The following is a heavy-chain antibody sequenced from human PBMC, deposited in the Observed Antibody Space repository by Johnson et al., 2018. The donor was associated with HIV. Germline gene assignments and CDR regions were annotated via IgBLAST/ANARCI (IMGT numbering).Heavy chain of an antibody. CDR2: IYSGGST. Sequence: VQLVESGGGLVKPGGSLRLSCAGSGFTFDDYDLSWVRQAPGKGLEWVSVIYSGGSTYYADSVKGRFTISRDNSKNTLYLQMNSLRAGDTAVYYCARGKGAAAAEAFDIWGQGTMVTVSS. J-gene: IGHJ3*02. D-gene: IGHD6-13*01. V-gene: IGHV3-66*01. CDR1: GFTFDDYD. CDR3: ARGKGAAAAEAFDI.